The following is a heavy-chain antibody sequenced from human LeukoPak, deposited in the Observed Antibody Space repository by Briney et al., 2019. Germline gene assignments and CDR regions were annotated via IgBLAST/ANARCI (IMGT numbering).Heavy chain of an antibody. CDR1: GVSISSYY. J-gene: IGHJ4*02. CDR2: ISYSGST. CDR3: ARKDYFDY. Sequence: SETLSLTCTVSGVSISSYYWSWIRQPPGKGLEWIGYISYSGSTNYNPSLKSRVTISVDTSKNQFSLKLFSVTVADTAVYYCARKDYFDYWGQGTLVTVSS. V-gene: IGHV4-59*01.